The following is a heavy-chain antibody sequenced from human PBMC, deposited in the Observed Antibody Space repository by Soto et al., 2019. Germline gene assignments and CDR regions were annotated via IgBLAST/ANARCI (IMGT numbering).Heavy chain of an antibody. CDR3: AKEGNGGSSLDS. CDR2: ISWDGDFL. D-gene: IGHD2-15*01. CDR1: GFKFDDYM. V-gene: IGHV3-43*01. J-gene: IGHJ5*01. Sequence: LRLSCEASGFKFDDYMMHWVRQAPGKGLEWISRISWDGDFLDYADSIKGRFTVSRDNSNNSLYLHMHRLKTEDTAFYYCAKEGNGGSSLDSWGQGTLVTVS.